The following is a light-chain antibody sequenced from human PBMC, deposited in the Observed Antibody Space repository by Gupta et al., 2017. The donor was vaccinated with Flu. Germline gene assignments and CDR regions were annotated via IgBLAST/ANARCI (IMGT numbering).Light chain of an antibody. CDR2: YAS. CDR1: QSIGSS. J-gene: IGKJ4*01. Sequence: EIVLTQSPDFQSVTPKEKVTITCRASQSIGSSLHWYQQKPDQSPKLLIKYASQYVSGVPSRFSGSGSGTDFTLTINSREAEDAATYYCQHRSSSPVTFGRATKVEIK. CDR3: QHRSSSPVT. V-gene: IGKV6-21*01.